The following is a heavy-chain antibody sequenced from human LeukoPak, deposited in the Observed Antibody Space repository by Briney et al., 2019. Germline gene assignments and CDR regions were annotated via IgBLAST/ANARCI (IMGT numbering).Heavy chain of an antibody. CDR1: GGSFSGYY. V-gene: IGHV4-34*01. J-gene: IGHJ5*02. D-gene: IGHD6-13*01. Sequence: KPSETLSLTCAVYGGSFSGYYWSWIRQPPGKGLEWIGEINHSGSTNYNPSLKSRVTISVDTSKNQFSLKLSSMTAADTAVYYCARGRLYYSSSWYGEILNWFDPWGQGTLVTVSS. CDR3: ARGRLYYSSSWYGEILNWFDP. CDR2: INHSGST.